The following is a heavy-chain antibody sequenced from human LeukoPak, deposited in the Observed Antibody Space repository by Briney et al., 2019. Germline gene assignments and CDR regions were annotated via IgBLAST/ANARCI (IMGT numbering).Heavy chain of an antibody. D-gene: IGHD1-1*01. V-gene: IGHV3-30*02. CDR2: IRYDGNDK. CDR1: GFSFSTFG. CDR3: AKDSQLDVGSDYYYYFYMDV. J-gene: IGHJ6*03. Sequence: GGSLRLSCAASGFSFSTFGMYWVRHVPGKGLEWVAFIRYDGNDKYYGDSAKDRFTISRDNSKNTLYLQMNSLTTDDTGVYYCAKDSQLDVGSDYYYYFYMDVWGRGTTVTVSS.